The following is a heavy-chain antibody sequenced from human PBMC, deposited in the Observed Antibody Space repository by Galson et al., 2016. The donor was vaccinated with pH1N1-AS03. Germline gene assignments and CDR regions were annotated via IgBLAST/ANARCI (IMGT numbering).Heavy chain of an antibody. D-gene: IGHD2/OR15-2a*01. J-gene: IGHJ3*02. CDR1: GFMFSKYW. CDR2: IKEDGSEK. V-gene: IGHV3-7*01. Sequence: SLRLSCAASGFMFSKYWMNWVRQAPGKGLEWVANIKEDGSEKDHVDSVKGRFTISRDNAKYSLYLHMNSLRAEDTAVYYYDSSTYRPDAFDIWGQGTMVTVSS. CDR3: DSSTYRPDAFDI.